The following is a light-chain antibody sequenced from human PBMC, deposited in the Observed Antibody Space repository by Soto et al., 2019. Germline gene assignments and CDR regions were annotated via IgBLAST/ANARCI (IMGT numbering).Light chain of an antibody. V-gene: IGKV3-15*01. CDR2: GAS. CDR1: QSVSSN. Sequence: DIVMTQSPATLSVSPGERATLSCRASQSVSSNLAWYQQKPGQAPRLLISGASTRPTGIPARFSGSGSGTECTLTISSLQSEDFAFYYCQHYNTWPRTFGQGTKVEIK. J-gene: IGKJ1*01. CDR3: QHYNTWPRT.